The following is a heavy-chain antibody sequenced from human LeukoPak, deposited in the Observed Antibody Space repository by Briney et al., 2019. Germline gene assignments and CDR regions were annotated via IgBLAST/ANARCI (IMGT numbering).Heavy chain of an antibody. CDR2: INHSGST. CDR1: SGSFNGYY. J-gene: IGHJ3*02. V-gene: IGHV4-34*01. CDR3: AGMTSGAFDM. Sequence: SETLSLTCAVYSGSFNGYYWSWIRQPPGKGLEWIGEINHSGSTNYNPSLKSRVTMSVDTSKNQFSLKLSSVTAADPAVYYCAGMTSGAFDMWGQGTMVTVSS.